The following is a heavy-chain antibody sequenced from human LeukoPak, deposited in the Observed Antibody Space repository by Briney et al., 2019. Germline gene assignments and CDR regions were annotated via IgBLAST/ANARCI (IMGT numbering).Heavy chain of an antibody. J-gene: IGHJ4*02. CDR3: AREEISIVVVPAARYYFDY. Sequence: GASVKVSCKASGYTFTSYGISWVRQAPGQGLEWMGWISAYNGNTNYAQKLQGRVTMTTDTSTSTAYMELRSLRSDDTAVYYCAREEISIVVVPAARYYFDYWGQGTLVTVSS. CDR2: ISAYNGNT. V-gene: IGHV1-18*01. D-gene: IGHD2-2*01. CDR1: GYTFTSYG.